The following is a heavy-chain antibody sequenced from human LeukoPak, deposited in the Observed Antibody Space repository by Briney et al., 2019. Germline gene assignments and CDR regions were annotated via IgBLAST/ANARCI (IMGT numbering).Heavy chain of an antibody. CDR1: GFTFSSYG. J-gene: IGHJ4*02. CDR3: ARDREQFDY. V-gene: IGHV3-21*01. Sequence: PGGSLRLSCAASGFTFSSYGMNWVRQAPGKGLEWVSSISSSSSYIYYADSVKARFTISRDSAKNSLYLQMNSLRAEDTAVYYCARDREQFDYWGQGTLVTVSS. D-gene: IGHD1/OR15-1a*01. CDR2: ISSSSSYI.